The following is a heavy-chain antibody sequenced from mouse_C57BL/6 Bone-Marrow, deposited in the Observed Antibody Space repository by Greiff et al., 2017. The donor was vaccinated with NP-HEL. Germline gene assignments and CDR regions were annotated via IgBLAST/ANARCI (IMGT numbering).Heavy chain of an antibody. CDR2: INPNNGGT. D-gene: IGHD1-1*01. CDR3: AREGNGSSFYAMDY. J-gene: IGHJ4*01. V-gene: IGHV1-22*01. Sequence: VQLQQSGPELVKPGASVKMSCKASGYTFTDYNMHWVKQSHGKSLEWIGYINPNNGGTSYNQKFKGKATLTVNKSSSTAYMELRSLTSEDSAVYYCAREGNGSSFYAMDYWGQGTSVTVSS. CDR1: GYTFTDYN.